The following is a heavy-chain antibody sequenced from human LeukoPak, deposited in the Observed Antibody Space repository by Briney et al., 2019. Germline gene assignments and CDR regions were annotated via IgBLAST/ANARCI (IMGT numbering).Heavy chain of an antibody. CDR2: IIVGSGRT. CDR3: ARQSHDYGDYLDY. CDR1: GFTFSNSA. D-gene: IGHD4-17*01. J-gene: IGHJ4*02. V-gene: IGHV1-58*02. Sequence: SVKVSCKTSGFTFSNSAMQWVRQARGQRLEWIGWIIVGSGRTHYAQNLQERITITRDMSTNTAYMELSSLRSDDTAVYYCARQSHDYGDYLDYWGQGTLVTVSS.